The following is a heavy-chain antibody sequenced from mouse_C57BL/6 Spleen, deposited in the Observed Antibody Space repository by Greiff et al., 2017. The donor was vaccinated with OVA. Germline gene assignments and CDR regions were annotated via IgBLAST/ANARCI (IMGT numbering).Heavy chain of an antibody. CDR2: IYPGSGST. CDR1: GYTFPSYW. CDR3: ARNWDYFDY. Sequence: VQLQQPGAELVKPGASVKMSCKASGYTFPSYWITWVQQRPGQGLEWIGDIYPGSGSTNYNEKFKSKATLTVDTSSSTAYMQLSSLTSEDSAVYYCARNWDYFDYWGQGTTLTVSS. V-gene: IGHV1-55*01. D-gene: IGHD4-1*01. J-gene: IGHJ2*01.